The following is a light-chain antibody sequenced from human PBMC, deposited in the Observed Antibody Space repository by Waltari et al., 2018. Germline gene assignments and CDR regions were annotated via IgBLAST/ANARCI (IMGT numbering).Light chain of an antibody. Sequence: DIQMTQSPSTLSASVGDRVTITCRASQSISTWLAWYHQKPGKAPKLLIYKASSLESGVPSRFSGGGSGTEFTLTISSLQPDDFATYYCQQYQTYPVTFGGGTKLEI. CDR1: QSISTW. V-gene: IGKV1-5*03. CDR3: QQYQTYPVT. CDR2: KAS. J-gene: IGKJ4*01.